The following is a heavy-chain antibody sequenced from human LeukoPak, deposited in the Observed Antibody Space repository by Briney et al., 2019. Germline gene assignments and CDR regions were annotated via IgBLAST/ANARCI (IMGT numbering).Heavy chain of an antibody. J-gene: IGHJ4*02. CDR3: ARDETFDY. CDR2: ISAYNGDT. Sequence: PLASVKVSCKASGYTFTSYIVSWVRQAPGQGLEWMGWISAYNGDTNYAQKLQGRVTMTIDTSTGTAYMELRSLRSDDTAVYYCARDETFDYWGQGTLVTVSS. V-gene: IGHV1-18*01. CDR1: GYTFTSYI.